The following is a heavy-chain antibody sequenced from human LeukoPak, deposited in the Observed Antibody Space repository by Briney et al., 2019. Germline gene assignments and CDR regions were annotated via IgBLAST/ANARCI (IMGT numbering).Heavy chain of an antibody. D-gene: IGHD6-19*01. Sequence: SETLSLTCTVSGGSISSSSYYWGRIRQPPGKGLEWIGSIYYSGSTYYNPSLKSRVTISVDTSKNQFSLKLSSVTVADTAVYYCARVPSSGWPYYYYYMDVWGKGTTVTISS. CDR3: ARVPSSGWPYYYYYMDV. J-gene: IGHJ6*03. CDR2: IYYSGST. CDR1: GGSISSSSYY. V-gene: IGHV4-39*01.